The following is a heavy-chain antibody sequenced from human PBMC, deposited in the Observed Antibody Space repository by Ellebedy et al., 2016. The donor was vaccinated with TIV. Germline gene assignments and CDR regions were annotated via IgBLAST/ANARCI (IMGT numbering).Heavy chain of an antibody. CDR3: ARDRDSYDNSGYLGY. CDR1: GFPFSSYN. V-gene: IGHV3-21*06. D-gene: IGHD3-22*01. Sequence: GESLKISCAVSGFPFSSYNMHWVRQAPGKGLEWVSSIGGTSSYMYYADSVRGRFTISRDNAKNSLYLQMNSLRVEDTAVYYCARDRDSYDNSGYLGYWGQGTLVSVSS. J-gene: IGHJ4*02. CDR2: IGGTSSYM.